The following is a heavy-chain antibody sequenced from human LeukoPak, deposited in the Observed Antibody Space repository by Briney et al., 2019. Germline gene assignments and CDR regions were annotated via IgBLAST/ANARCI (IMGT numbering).Heavy chain of an antibody. V-gene: IGHV3-7*03. J-gene: IGHJ4*02. CDR1: GFTFNSYW. D-gene: IGHD6-13*01. Sequence: GGSLRLSCAASGFTFNSYWMSWVRQAPGKGLEWVANIKQDGSEKYYVDSVKGRFTISRDNAKNSLYLQMNSLRAEDTALYYCAKDSDHSSSWYDYWGQGTLVTVSS. CDR3: AKDSDHSSSWYDY. CDR2: IKQDGSEK.